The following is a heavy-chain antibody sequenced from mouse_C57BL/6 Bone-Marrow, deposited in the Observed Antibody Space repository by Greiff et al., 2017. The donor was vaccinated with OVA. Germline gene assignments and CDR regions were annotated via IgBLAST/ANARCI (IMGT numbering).Heavy chain of an antibody. CDR3: ARVPSYYYGSSYHFDY. D-gene: IGHD1-1*01. J-gene: IGHJ2*01. Sequence: DVHLVESEGGLVQPGSSMKLSCTASGFTFSDYYMAWVRQVPEKGLEWVANINYDGSSTYYLDSLKSRFIISRDNAKNILYLQMSSLKSEDTATYYCARVPSYYYGSSYHFDYWGQGTTLTVSS. CDR2: INYDGSST. CDR1: GFTFSDYY. V-gene: IGHV5-16*01.